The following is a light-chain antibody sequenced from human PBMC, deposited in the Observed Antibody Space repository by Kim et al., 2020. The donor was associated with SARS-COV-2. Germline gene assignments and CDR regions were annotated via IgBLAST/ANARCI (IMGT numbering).Light chain of an antibody. J-gene: IGLJ1*01. V-gene: IGLV3-19*01. CDR1: SLRGYY. Sequence: ALGQPVRITCQGDSLRGYYASWYQQKPGQAPVLVIYGKNNRPSGIPDRFSGSSSGNTASLTITGAQAEDEADYYCNSRDSSGNHYVFGTGTKVTVL. CDR2: GKN. CDR3: NSRDSSGNHYV.